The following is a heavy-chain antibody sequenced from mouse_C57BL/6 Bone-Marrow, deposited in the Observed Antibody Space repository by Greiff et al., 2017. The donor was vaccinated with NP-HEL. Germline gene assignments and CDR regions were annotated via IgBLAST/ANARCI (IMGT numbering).Heavy chain of an antibody. CDR3: EREAYYYGSSYGAWFAY. CDR2: IYPGDGDT. CDR1: GYAFSSYW. J-gene: IGHJ3*01. V-gene: IGHV1-80*01. D-gene: IGHD1-1*01. Sequence: QVQLKQSGAELVKPGASVKISCKASGYAFSSYWMNWVKQRPGKGLEWIGQIYPGDGDTNYNGKFKGKATLTADKSSSTAYMQLSSLTSEDSAVYFCEREAYYYGSSYGAWFAYWGQGTLVTVSA.